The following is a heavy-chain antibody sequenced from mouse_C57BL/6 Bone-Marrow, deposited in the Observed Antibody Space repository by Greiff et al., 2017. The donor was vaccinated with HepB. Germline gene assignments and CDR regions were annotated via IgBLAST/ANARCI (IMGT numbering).Heavy chain of an antibody. CDR3: ARDGGPY. CDR1: GFTFSSYA. V-gene: IGHV5-4*01. CDR2: ISDGGSYT. J-gene: IGHJ2*01. Sequence: DVQLVESGGGLVKPGGSLKLSCAASGFTFSSYAMSWVRQTPEKRLEWVATISDGGSYTYYPDNVKGRFTISRDNAKNNLYLQMSHLKSEDTAMYYCARDGGPYWGQGTTLTVSS.